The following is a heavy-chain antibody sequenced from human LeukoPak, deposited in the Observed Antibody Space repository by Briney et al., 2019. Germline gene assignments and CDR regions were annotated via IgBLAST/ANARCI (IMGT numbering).Heavy chain of an antibody. V-gene: IGHV3-48*02. CDR2: ISSSSSAI. D-gene: IGHD3-9*01. J-gene: IGHJ4*02. CDR1: GFTFSSYT. CDR3: ARGALRYSDY. Sequence: GGSLRLSCVASGFTFSSYTMNWVRQAPGKGLEWVSSISSSSSAIYYAASVKGRFTISRDNAKNSLHLQMNSLRDEDTAVYYCARGALRYSDYWGQGTLVTVSS.